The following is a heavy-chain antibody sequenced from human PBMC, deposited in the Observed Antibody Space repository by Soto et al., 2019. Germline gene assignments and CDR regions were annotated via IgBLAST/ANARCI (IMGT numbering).Heavy chain of an antibody. CDR3: AKDLDSWTPGLVDY. J-gene: IGHJ4*02. CDR1: GFTFNSND. D-gene: IGHD6-13*01. Sequence: GGSLRLSCAVSGFTFNSNDMTWVRQAPGKGLEWVSAISGSGGSTYYADSVKGRFTISRDNSKNTLYLQMNSLRAEDTAVYYCAKDLDSWTPGLVDYWGQGTLVTVSS. CDR2: ISGSGGST. V-gene: IGHV3-23*01.